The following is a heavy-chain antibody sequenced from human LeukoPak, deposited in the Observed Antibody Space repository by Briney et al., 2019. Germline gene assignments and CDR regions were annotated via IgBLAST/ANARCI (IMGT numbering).Heavy chain of an antibody. Sequence: GGSLRLSCAASGFTFSSYWMSWVRQAPGKGLEWVANIKQDGSEKYYVDSVKGRFTISRDNAKNSLYLQMNSLRAEDTAVYYCAALTGIGGVDYWGQGTLVTVSP. CDR1: GFTFSSYW. J-gene: IGHJ4*02. V-gene: IGHV3-7*01. CDR2: IKQDGSEK. D-gene: IGHD7-27*01. CDR3: AALTGIGGVDY.